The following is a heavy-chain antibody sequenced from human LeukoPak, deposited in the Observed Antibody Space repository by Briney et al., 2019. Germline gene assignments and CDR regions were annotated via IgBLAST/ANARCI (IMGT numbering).Heavy chain of an antibody. Sequence: SETLSLTCTVSGGSINYYYWMWIRQPPGKGLEWIGYIYYSGGTHYNPSLKSRVTMLVDTSKNQFSLKLTAVTAADTAVYYCARATQMSARLGNWGQGTLVTVSS. CDR1: GGSINYYY. CDR2: IYYSGGT. J-gene: IGHJ4*02. V-gene: IGHV4-59*01. CDR3: ARATQMSARLGN.